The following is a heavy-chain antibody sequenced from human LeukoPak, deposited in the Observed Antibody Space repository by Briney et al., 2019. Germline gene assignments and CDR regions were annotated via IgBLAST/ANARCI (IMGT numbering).Heavy chain of an antibody. CDR2: ITSNGNSV. J-gene: IGHJ4*02. V-gene: IGHV3-11*01. D-gene: IGHD3-22*01. CDR1: GFTFSDYY. CDR3: ARDYYDSSGYYYFDY. Sequence: GGSLRLSCAASGFTFSDYYMGWIRQAPGKGLEWISYITSNGNSVYYAASVKGRFTISRDNAKNSLYLQMNSLRAEDTAVYYCARDYYDSSGYYYFDYWGQGTLVTVSS.